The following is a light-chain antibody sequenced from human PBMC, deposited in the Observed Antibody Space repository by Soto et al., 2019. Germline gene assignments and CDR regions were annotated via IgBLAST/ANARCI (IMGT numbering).Light chain of an antibody. CDR2: AAS. CDR1: QGISNY. CDR3: QKYNSAPPFT. V-gene: IGKV1-27*01. Sequence: DIQMTQSPSSLSASVGDRVTITCRASQGISNYLAWYQQRPGQVPKLLIYAASTLQSGVPSRFSGRGSGTDFTLTISSLQPEDVATYYCQKYNSAPPFTFGGGTKVEIK. J-gene: IGKJ4*01.